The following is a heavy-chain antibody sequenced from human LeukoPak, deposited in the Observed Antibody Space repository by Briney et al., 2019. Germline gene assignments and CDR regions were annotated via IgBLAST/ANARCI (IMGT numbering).Heavy chain of an antibody. D-gene: IGHD6-19*01. CDR1: GGSVSSTSYY. CDR3: ARQVVAVAGTGYFDY. CDR2: IYYSGTT. J-gene: IGHJ4*02. V-gene: IGHV4-39*01. Sequence: PSETLSLTCTVSGGSVSSTSYYWGWIRQPPGKGLEWIANIYYSGTTYYNPSLKSRVTISVDTSKNQFSLKLSSVTAADTAVYYCARQVVAVAGTGYFDYWGQGTLVTVSA.